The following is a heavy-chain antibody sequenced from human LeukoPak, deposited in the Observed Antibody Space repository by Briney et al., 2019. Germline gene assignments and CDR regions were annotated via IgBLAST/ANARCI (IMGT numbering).Heavy chain of an antibody. J-gene: IGHJ5*02. CDR1: GYSFTSYW. CDR2: IDPSDSYT. Sequence: GESLKISCKGSGYSFTSYWISWVRQLPGKGLEWLGRIDPSDSYTNYSPSFQGHVTISADKSISTAYLQWSSLKASDTAMYYCARLAGYEESFDPWGQGTLVTVSS. CDR3: ARLAGYEESFDP. V-gene: IGHV5-10-1*01. D-gene: IGHD6-13*01.